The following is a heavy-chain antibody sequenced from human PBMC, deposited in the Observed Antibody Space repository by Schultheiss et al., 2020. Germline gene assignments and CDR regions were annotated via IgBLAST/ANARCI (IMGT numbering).Heavy chain of an antibody. J-gene: IGHJ4*02. D-gene: IGHD4-17*01. CDR2: IYTSGST. CDR1: GGSISSYY. CDR3: ARGLATVTQFDY. Sequence: SQTLSLTCTVSGGSISSYYWSWIRQPAGKGLEWIGRIYTSGSTNYNPSLKSRVTISVDKSKNQFSLKLSSVTAADTAVYYCARGLATVTQFDYWGQGTLVNVSS. V-gene: IGHV4-4*07.